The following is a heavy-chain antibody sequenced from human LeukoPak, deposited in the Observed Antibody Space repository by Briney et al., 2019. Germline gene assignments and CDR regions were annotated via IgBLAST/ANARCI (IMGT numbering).Heavy chain of an antibody. J-gene: IGHJ3*02. D-gene: IGHD4-11*01. Sequence: ASVKVSCKASGYTFTTYGISLVRQAPGQGLEWMGWISGYNGNTNYAQKLQGRVTMTTDTSTSTAYMELRSLRSDDTAVYYCARDSGDYSKEYDGFDTWGQGTMVTVSS. CDR3: ARDSGDYSKEYDGFDT. CDR2: ISGYNGNT. V-gene: IGHV1-18*01. CDR1: GYTFTTYG.